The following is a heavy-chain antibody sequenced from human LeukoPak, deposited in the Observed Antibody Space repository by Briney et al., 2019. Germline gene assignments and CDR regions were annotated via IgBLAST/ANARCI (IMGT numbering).Heavy chain of an antibody. J-gene: IGHJ4*02. Sequence: GGSLRLSCAASGFTFSNAWMNWVRRAPGKGLEWVAVISYDGSNEYYADSVKGRLTVSRDNSKNTLYLQMNSLRAEDTAVFYCAKGQNVDTASLDYWGQGTLVTVSS. CDR1: GFTFSNAW. CDR3: AKGQNVDTASLDY. V-gene: IGHV3-30*18. CDR2: ISYDGSNE. D-gene: IGHD5-18*01.